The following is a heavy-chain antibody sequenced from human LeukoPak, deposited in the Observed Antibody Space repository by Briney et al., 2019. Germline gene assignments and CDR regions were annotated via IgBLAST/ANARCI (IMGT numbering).Heavy chain of an antibody. D-gene: IGHD5-18*01. J-gene: IGHJ4*02. V-gene: IGHV4-34*01. CDR2: INHSGST. Sequence: SETLSLTCAVYGGSFSGYYWSWIRQPPGKGLEWIGEINHSGSTNYNPSLKSRVAISVDTSKNQFSLKLSSVTAADTAVYYCARGRAYSYGPDYWGQGTLDTVSS. CDR3: ARGRAYSYGPDY. CDR1: GGSFSGYY.